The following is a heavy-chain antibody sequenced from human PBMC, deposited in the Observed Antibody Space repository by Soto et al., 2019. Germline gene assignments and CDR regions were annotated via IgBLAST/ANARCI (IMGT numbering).Heavy chain of an antibody. D-gene: IGHD3-3*01. CDR3: ARVDYDFWSGYYTGINFDY. CDR2: INHSGST. V-gene: IGHV4-34*01. CDR1: GGSFSGYD. J-gene: IGHJ4*02. Sequence: PXGTLSLTCAVYGGSFSGYDWSWIRQPPGKGLEWIGEINHSGSTNYNPSLKSRVTISVDTSKNQFSLKLSSVTAADTAVYYCARVDYDFWSGYYTGINFDYWGQGTLVTVSS.